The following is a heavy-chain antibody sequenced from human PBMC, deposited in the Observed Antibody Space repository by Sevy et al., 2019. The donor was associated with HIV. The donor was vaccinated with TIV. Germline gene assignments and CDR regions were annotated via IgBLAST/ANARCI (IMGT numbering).Heavy chain of an antibody. J-gene: IGHJ6*02. CDR3: AKSYFGSGTSYGMDL. CDR1: GFTLRNFW. CDR2: IRKDGSEK. Sequence: GGSLRLSCAVSGFTLRNFWMSWVRQAPGKGLEWVANIRKDGSEKYYVDSVRGRFTISRDNAKNSLFLQLNSLRADDTAIYYCAKSYFGSGTSYGMDLWGRGSTVTVSS. D-gene: IGHD3-10*01. V-gene: IGHV3-7*01.